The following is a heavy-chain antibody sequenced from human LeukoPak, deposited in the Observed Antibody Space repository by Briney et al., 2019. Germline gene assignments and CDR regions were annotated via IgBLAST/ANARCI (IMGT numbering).Heavy chain of an antibody. CDR1: GFTFRDYY. V-gene: IGHV3-11*01. CDR2: ISSSGSTI. J-gene: IGHJ4*02. CDR3: ARGWNYYDSSFDY. Sequence: GGSLRLSCAASGFTFRDYYMSRLRQAPGKGLEWVSYISSSGSTIYYAESVKGRFTISRDNAKNSLYLQMNSLRAEDTAVYYCARGWNYYDSSFDYWGQGTLVTVSS. D-gene: IGHD3-22*01.